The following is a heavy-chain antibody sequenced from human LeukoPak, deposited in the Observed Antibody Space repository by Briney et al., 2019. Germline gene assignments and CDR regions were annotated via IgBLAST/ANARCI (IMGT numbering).Heavy chain of an antibody. D-gene: IGHD2-2*01. CDR1: GFTFSSYA. Sequence: PGGSLRLSCAASGFTFSSYAMSWVRQAPGKGLEWVANIQRDGSEKYYADSVKGRFSISRDNAKTSLYLQMNSLRAEDTAVYYCAAGDPGYCRINSCSFSYWGQGILVTVSS. J-gene: IGHJ4*02. V-gene: IGHV3-7*01. CDR2: IQRDGSEK. CDR3: AAGDPGYCRINSCSFSY.